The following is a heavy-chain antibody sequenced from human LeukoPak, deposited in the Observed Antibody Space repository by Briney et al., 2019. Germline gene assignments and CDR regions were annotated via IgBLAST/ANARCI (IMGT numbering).Heavy chain of an antibody. CDR1: GFTLSDYY. J-gene: IGHJ4*02. CDR3: ARDGEKWELPFDY. V-gene: IGHV3-11*04. Sequence: PGGSLRLSCAASGFTLSDYYMSWIRQAPGKGLEWISYISSSGSTIYYADSVKGRFTISRDNAKNSLYLQMNSLRAEDTAVYYCARDGEKWELPFDYWGQGTLVTVSS. CDR2: ISSSGSTI. D-gene: IGHD1-26*01.